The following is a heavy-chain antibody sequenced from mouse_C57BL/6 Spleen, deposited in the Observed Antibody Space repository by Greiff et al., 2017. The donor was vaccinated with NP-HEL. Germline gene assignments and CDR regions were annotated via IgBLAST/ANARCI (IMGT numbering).Heavy chain of an antibody. D-gene: IGHD1-1*01. J-gene: IGHJ4*01. V-gene: IGHV1-53*01. Sequence: VQLQQPGTELVKPGASVKLSCKASGYTFTSYWMHWVKQRPGQGLEWIGNIYPSNGGTNYNEKFKSKATLTVDKSSSTAYMQLSSLTSEDSAVYYGARLTTVVAGAMDYWGQGTSVTVSS. CDR1: GYTFTSYW. CDR3: ARLTTVVAGAMDY. CDR2: IYPSNGGT.